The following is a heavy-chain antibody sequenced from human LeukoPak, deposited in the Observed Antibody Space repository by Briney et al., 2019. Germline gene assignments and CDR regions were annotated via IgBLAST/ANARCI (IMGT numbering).Heavy chain of an antibody. CDR3: ARDIAAAGAGGFDY. Sequence: TGGSLRLSCAASGFTFSSYWMSWVRQAPGKGLEWVANIKQDGSEKYYVDSVKGRFTISRDNSKNTLYLQMNGLRAEDTAVYYCARDIAAAGAGGFDYWGQGTLVTVSS. V-gene: IGHV3-7*01. CDR2: IKQDGSEK. J-gene: IGHJ4*02. CDR1: GFTFSSYW. D-gene: IGHD6-13*01.